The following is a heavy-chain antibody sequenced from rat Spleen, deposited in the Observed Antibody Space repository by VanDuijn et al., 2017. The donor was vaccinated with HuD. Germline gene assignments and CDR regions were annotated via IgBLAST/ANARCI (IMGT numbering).Heavy chain of an antibody. V-gene: IGHV5-7*01. D-gene: IGHD4-2*01. CDR2: ISYDGSST. CDR1: GFTFSDYY. Sequence: EVQLVESGGDLVQPGRSLKLSCAASGFTFSDYYMAWVRQAPTKGLEWVATISYDGSSTYYRDSVKGRFTISRDNAKSTLYLQMNSLRSEDTATYYCARRMETSWYFDFWGPGTMVTVSS. CDR3: ARRMETSWYFDF. J-gene: IGHJ1*01.